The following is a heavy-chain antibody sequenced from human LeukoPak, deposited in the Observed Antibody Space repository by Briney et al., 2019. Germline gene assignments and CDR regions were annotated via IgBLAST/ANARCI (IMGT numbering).Heavy chain of an antibody. CDR1: GGSISSGGYY. CDR2: IYYSGST. D-gene: IGHD3-22*01. J-gene: IGHJ3*02. V-gene: IGHV4-30-4*08. Sequence: PSQTLSLTCTVFGGSISSGGYYWSWIRQHPGKGLEWIGYIYYSGSTYYNPSLKSRVTISVDTSKNQFSLKLSSVTAADTAVYYCARGYDYYDSSGPLDAFDIWGQGTMVTVSS. CDR3: ARGYDYYDSSGPLDAFDI.